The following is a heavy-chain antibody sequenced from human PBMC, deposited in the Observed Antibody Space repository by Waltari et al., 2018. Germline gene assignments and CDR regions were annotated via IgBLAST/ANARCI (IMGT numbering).Heavy chain of an antibody. Sequence: QLQLQESGPGLVKPSQTLHPTCSVPGVSITSTRHYWGWIRQPPGQGLEWIGTMSYRGATYSSPSLKSLVTISRDTSKSQLSLKLGSVTAADTAIYYCATYIGASVGTAAFDVWGQGTMVSVSS. J-gene: IGHJ3*01. CDR1: GVSITSTRHY. V-gene: IGHV4-39*01. CDR2: MSYRGAT. D-gene: IGHD1-1*01. CDR3: ATYIGASVGTAAFDV.